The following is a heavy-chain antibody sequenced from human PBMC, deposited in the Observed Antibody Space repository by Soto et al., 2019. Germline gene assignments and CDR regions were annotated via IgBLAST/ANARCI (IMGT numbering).Heavy chain of an antibody. CDR1: GFPFSRYD. J-gene: IGHJ6*02. CDR3: ARVIVGATQEYYYYYYGMDV. CDR2: IGSAGDT. Sequence: GGSLRLSCEASGFPFSRYDMYWVRQPTGKGLEWVSGIGSAGDTYYAASVKGRFTVSRENDRHSLFLQLNSLRAGDTAVYYCARVIVGATQEYYYYYYGMDVWGQGTTVTVSS. D-gene: IGHD1-26*01. V-gene: IGHV3-13*01.